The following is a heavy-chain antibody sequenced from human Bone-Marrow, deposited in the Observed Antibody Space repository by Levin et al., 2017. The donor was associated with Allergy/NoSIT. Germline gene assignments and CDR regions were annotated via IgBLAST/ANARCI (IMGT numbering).Heavy chain of an antibody. CDR3: AKDYQGYTNF. CDR2: TSPDGSNR. CDR1: GFPFRNYA. Sequence: PGGSLRLSCVASGFPFRNYAIHWVRQAPGKGLEWVALTSPDGSNRYYADSVKGRFTISRDNSKNTLYLQMNSLRAEDTAVYFCAKDYQGYTNFWGQGTLVTVS. V-gene: IGHV3-30*18. D-gene: IGHD5-24*01. J-gene: IGHJ4*02.